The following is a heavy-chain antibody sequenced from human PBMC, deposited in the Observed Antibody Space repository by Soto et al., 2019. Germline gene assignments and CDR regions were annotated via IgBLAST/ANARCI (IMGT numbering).Heavy chain of an antibody. CDR3: ARHSGSYYRMYNWLAP. D-gene: IGHD3-10*01. Sequence: SETLCVTYIVAGGSISSYDGSWIRQPPGKGLEWIGYIYYSGSTNYNPSLKSRVTISVDTSKNQFSLKLSSVTAADTAVYYCARHSGSYYRMYNWLAPWGQGTPVTVSS. CDR2: IYYSGST. V-gene: IGHV4-59*08. CDR1: GGSISSYD. J-gene: IGHJ5*02.